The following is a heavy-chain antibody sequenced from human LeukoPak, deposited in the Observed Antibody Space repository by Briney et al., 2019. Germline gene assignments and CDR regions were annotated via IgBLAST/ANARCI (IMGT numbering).Heavy chain of an antibody. CDR3: ARTSGSYSGGAFDI. CDR2: IRNKANTYTT. Sequence: GGSLRLSCAASGFTFSDHYMDWVRQAPGKGLEWVGRIRNKANTYTTEYAASVKGRFTFSRDDSKNSLYLQMNSLKAEDTAMYYCARTSGSYSGGAFDIWGRGTMVTVSS. CDR1: GFTFSDHY. D-gene: IGHD1-26*01. J-gene: IGHJ3*02. V-gene: IGHV3-72*01.